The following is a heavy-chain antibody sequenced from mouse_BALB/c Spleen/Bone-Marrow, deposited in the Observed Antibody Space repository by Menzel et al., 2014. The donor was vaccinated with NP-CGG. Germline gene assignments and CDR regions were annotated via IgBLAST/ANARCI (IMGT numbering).Heavy chain of an antibody. CDR1: GYTFTDYV. J-gene: IGHJ4*01. Sequence: VQLVESGPELVKPGASVKMSCKASGYTFTDYVISWVKQRTGQGLEWIGEIDPGRGSSFYNEKFKAKATLTADKSANTAYMQLSSLTSKDSAVYFFVRDGSLAAMHYWGRGTPLTVSS. V-gene: IGHV1-77*01. CDR3: VRDGSLAAMHY. CDR2: IDPGRGSS. D-gene: IGHD1-1*02.